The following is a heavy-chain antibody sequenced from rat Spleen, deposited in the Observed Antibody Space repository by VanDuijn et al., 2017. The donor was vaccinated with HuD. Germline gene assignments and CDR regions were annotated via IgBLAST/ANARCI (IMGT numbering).Heavy chain of an antibody. CDR2: INTGGGKT. V-gene: IGHV5-25*01. CDR3: ARLELGYNSFDY. D-gene: IGHD4-1*01. J-gene: IGHJ2*01. Sequence: EVQLVESGGGLVQPGRSMKLSCGASGFTFSNYYMAWVRQAPTKGLEWVASINTGGGKTYYRDSVKGRFTISRDNAKSTLYLQMDSLRSEDTATYYCARLELGYNSFDYWGQGVMVTVSS. CDR1: GFTFSNYY.